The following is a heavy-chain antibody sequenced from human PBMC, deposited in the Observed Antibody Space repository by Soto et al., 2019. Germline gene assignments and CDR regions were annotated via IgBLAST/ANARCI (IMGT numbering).Heavy chain of an antibody. CDR2: IHDSGST. CDR1: GGSIISGGYY. CDR3: ARVGESGYEGGYYFDY. D-gene: IGHD5-12*01. V-gene: IGHV4-31*03. Sequence: QVQLQESGPGLVKPSQTLSLTCTVSGGSIISGGYYWTWIRQHPGKGLEWIGYIHDSGSTDYNPSLKSGLTILVDPSKNQFSLSLSSVTAADTAVYYCARVGESGYEGGYYFDYWGQGTLVTVSS. J-gene: IGHJ4*02.